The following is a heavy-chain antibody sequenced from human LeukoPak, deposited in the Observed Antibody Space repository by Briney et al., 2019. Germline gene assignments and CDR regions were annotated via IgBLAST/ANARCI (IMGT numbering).Heavy chain of an antibody. CDR2: IYPGDSAT. Sequence: GEPLKIFCKGSGCSFTSYSIGWVRHMPGKGLEWMGIIYPGDSATRYSPSFQGQVTISADKSISTAYLQWSSLKASDTAMYYCARPGGRGYSGYGYDYWGQGTLVTVSS. J-gene: IGHJ4*02. V-gene: IGHV5-51*01. CDR3: ARPGGRGYSGYGYDY. CDR1: GCSFTSYS. D-gene: IGHD5-12*01.